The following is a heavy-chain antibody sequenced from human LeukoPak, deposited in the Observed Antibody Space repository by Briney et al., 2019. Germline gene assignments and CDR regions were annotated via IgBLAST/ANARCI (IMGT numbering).Heavy chain of an antibody. CDR1: GFTFSTCS. J-gene: IGHJ4*02. Sequence: GGSLRLSCAVSGFTFSTCSMKCVRRDPAKALEWVSSISGSSCHIYYAHSVKGRVTISRDTSNNLLSLQLNSLSAEDTAVYYCASGTIVGAGGAHNWGQGTLVTVSS. D-gene: IGHD1-26*01. CDR3: ASGTIVGAGGAHN. CDR2: ISGSSCHI. V-gene: IGHV3-21*04.